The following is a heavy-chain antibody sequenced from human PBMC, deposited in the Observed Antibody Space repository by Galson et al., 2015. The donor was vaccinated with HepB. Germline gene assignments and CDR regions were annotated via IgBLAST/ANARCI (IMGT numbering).Heavy chain of an antibody. CDR2: INAGNGNT. CDR3: ARSRRDGYNCFDY. J-gene: IGHJ4*02. Sequence: SVKVSCKASGYTFTSYAMHWVRQAPGQRLEWMGWINAGNGNTKYSQKFQGRVTITRDTSASTAYMKLSSLRSEDTAVYYCARSRRDGYNCFDYWGQGTLVTVSS. CDR1: GYTFTSYA. D-gene: IGHD5-24*01. V-gene: IGHV1-3*01.